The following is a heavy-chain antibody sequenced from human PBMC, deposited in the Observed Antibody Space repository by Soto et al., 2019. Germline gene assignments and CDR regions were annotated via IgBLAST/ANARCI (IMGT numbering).Heavy chain of an antibody. CDR1: GFTFDDYA. CDR3: AKVYCSSTSCYWAYFDY. Sequence: PGGSLRLSCAASGFTFDDYAMHWVRQAPGKGLEWVSGISWNSGSIGYADSVKGRFTISRDNAKNSLYLQMNSLRAEDTALYYCAKVYCSSTSCYWAYFDYWGQGTLVTVSS. V-gene: IGHV3-9*01. CDR2: ISWNSGSI. D-gene: IGHD2-2*01. J-gene: IGHJ4*02.